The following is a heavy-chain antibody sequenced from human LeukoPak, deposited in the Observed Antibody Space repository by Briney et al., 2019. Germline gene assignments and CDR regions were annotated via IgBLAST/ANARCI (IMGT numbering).Heavy chain of an antibody. Sequence: GGSLRLSCAASGFTVSSNYMSWVRQAPGKGLEWVSVIYSGGSTYYADSVKGRFTIFRDNSNNTLFLQMNSLRAADTAVYYCARSVSSSSMNYFDYWGQGTLVTVSS. CDR2: IYSGGST. J-gene: IGHJ4*02. CDR1: GFTVSSNY. D-gene: IGHD6-6*01. CDR3: ARSVSSSSMNYFDY. V-gene: IGHV3-66*01.